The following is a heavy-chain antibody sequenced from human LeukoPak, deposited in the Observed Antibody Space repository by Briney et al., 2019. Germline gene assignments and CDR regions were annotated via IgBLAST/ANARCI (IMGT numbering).Heavy chain of an antibody. Sequence: GASVKVSCKASGYTFTGYYMHWVRQAPGQGLEWMGWISAYNGNTNYAQKLQGRVTMTTDTSTSTAYMELSSLRSEDTAVYYCARGSSTSCFDYWGQGTLVTVSS. CDR1: GYTFTGYY. CDR3: ARGSSTSCFDY. CDR2: ISAYNGNT. D-gene: IGHD2-2*01. J-gene: IGHJ4*02. V-gene: IGHV1-18*04.